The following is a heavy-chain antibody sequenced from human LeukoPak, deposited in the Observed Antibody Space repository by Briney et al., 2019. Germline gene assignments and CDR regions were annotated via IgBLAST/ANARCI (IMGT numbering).Heavy chain of an antibody. CDR2: IYYSGTT. D-gene: IGHD2-15*01. V-gene: IGHV4-39*01. CDR3: ARLSSVTYCSGCSCSRGGYDY. CDR1: GGSITSSPYY. Sequence: SETLSLTCTVSGGSITSSPYYWGWIRQAPGKALEWIANIYYSGTTAYNPSLKSRVTISVDTPKNQFSLELTSVTAADTAVYYCARLSSVTYCSGCSCSRGGYDYWGQVTLVTVSS. J-gene: IGHJ4*02.